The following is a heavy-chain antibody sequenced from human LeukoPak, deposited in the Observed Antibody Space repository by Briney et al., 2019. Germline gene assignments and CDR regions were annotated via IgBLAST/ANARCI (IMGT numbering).Heavy chain of an antibody. Sequence: GGSLRLSCTGSGFTFNRYAMSWVRQAPGRGLEWVSGISGSGGSVHYLDSVKGRFTISRDNSENTLYLQMNSLRAEDTAVYYCAKDFPRARRYYYYYGMDVWGQGTTVTVSS. CDR3: AKDFPRARRYYYYYGMDV. J-gene: IGHJ6*02. CDR1: GFTFNRYA. D-gene: IGHD1-14*01. CDR2: ISGSGGSV. V-gene: IGHV3-23*01.